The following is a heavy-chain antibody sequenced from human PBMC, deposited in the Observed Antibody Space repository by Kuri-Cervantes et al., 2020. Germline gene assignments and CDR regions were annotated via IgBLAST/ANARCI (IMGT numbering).Heavy chain of an antibody. CDR3: ARDLRRYYGSGNFDY. V-gene: IGHV1-8*01. D-gene: IGHD3-10*01. J-gene: IGHJ4*02. Sequence: ASVKVSCKASGYTFTSYDINWVRQATGQGLEWMGWMNPNSGGTNYAQKFQGWVTITRDTSASTAYMELSSLRSEDTAVYYCARDLRRYYGSGNFDYWGQGTLVTVSS. CDR1: GYTFTSYD. CDR2: MNPNSGGT.